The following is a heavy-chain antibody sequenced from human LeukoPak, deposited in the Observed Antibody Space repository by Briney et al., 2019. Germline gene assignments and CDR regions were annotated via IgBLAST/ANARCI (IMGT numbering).Heavy chain of an antibody. Sequence: ASVKVSCKASGYTFTGYYMHWVRQAPGQGLEWMGWINPNSGGTNYAQKFQGRVTMTRDTSISTAYMELTRLRSNDTAVYFCAREGISVTATTAYHMDVWGKGTTVTIFS. V-gene: IGHV1-2*02. CDR3: AREGISVTATTAYHMDV. D-gene: IGHD6-19*01. CDR1: GYTFTGYY. J-gene: IGHJ6*03. CDR2: INPNSGGT.